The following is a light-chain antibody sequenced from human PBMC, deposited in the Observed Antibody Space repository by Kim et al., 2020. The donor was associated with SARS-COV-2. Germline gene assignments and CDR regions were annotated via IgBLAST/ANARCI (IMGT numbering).Light chain of an antibody. V-gene: IGKV3-15*01. Sequence: SPVERATLSCRASQSVSSNLAWYQQKPGQAPRLLIYGASTRATGIPARFSGSGSGTEFTLTISSLQSEDFAVYYWQQYNNWPPMYTFGQGTKLEI. J-gene: IGKJ2*01. CDR2: GAS. CDR3: QQYNNWPPMYT. CDR1: QSVSSN.